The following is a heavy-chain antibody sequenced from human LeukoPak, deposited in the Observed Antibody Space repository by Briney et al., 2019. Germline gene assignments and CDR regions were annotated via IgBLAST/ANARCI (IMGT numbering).Heavy chain of an antibody. CDR3: ARDQESIAARYYYMDV. V-gene: IGHV3-11*04. J-gene: IGHJ6*03. D-gene: IGHD6-6*01. Sequence: GGSLRLSCAASGFTFSDYYMSWIRQAPGKGLEWVSYISSSGSTIYYADSVKGRFTISRDNAKNSPYLQMNSLRAEDTAVYYCARDQESIAARYYYMDVWGKGTAVTVSS. CDR2: ISSSGSTI. CDR1: GFTFSDYY.